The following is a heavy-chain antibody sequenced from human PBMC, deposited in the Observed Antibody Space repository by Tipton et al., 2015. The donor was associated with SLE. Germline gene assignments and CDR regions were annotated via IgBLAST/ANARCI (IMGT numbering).Heavy chain of an antibody. CDR3: ARDISSWFDAFDI. J-gene: IGHJ3*02. CDR2: IHYNGNT. D-gene: IGHD6-13*01. V-gene: IGHV4-30-4*01. Sequence: TLSLTCTVSGGSISSGKYYWSWIRQHPGKGLEWIAYIHYNGNTYYNPSLKSRVTISIDTSKNDFSLKLTSVTAADTAVYYCARDISSWFDAFDIWGQGTMVTVSS. CDR1: GGSISSGKYY.